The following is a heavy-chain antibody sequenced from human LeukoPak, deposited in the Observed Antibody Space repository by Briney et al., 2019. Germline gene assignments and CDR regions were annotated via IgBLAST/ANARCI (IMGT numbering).Heavy chain of an antibody. V-gene: IGHV1-18*01. CDR3: ARDQGIYNHRIIDS. J-gene: IGHJ4*02. Sequence: ASVKVSCKASGYTFSSYGISWVRQAPGQGLEWMGWISAYNGNTNFAQEFQGRVTMTTDTSTSTASMELRSLRSDDTAVYYCARDQGIYNHRIIDSWGQGALVIVSS. CDR1: GYTFSSYG. CDR2: ISAYNGNT. D-gene: IGHD5-12*01.